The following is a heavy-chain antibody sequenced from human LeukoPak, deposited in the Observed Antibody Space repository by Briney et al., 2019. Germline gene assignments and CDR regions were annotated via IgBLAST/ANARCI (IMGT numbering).Heavy chain of an antibody. J-gene: IGHJ6*02. CDR3: ARDIVVVPAVAKYYYYYGMDV. D-gene: IGHD2-2*01. Sequence: SVKVSCKASGGTFSSYAISWVRQAPGQGLEWMGGIIPIFGTANYAQKFQGRVTITADESTSTAYMELSSLRSEDTAVYYCARDIVVVPAVAKYYYYYGMDVRGQGTTVTVSS. CDR2: IIPIFGTA. CDR1: GGTFSSYA. V-gene: IGHV1-69*13.